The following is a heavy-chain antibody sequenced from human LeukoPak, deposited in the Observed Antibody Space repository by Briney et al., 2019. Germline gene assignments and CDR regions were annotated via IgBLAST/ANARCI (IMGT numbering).Heavy chain of an antibody. D-gene: IGHD3-22*01. Sequence: GASVKVSCKASGYTLTGYYMHWVRQAPGQGLEWMGWINPNSGGTNYAQKFQGRVTMTRDTSISTAFMDLSRLRSDDTAVYYCARVKTMIVVVRLFDYWGQGTQVTVSS. CDR1: GYTLTGYY. CDR2: INPNSGGT. J-gene: IGHJ4*02. CDR3: ARVKTMIVVVRLFDY. V-gene: IGHV1-2*02.